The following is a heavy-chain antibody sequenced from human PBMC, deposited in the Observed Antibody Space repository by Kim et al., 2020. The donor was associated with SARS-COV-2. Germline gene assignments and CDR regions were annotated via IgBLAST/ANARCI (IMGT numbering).Heavy chain of an antibody. D-gene: IGHD3-3*01. Sequence: GGSLRLSCAASGFTFSSYGMHWVRQAPGKGLEWVAVISYDGSNKYYADSVKGRFTISRDNSKNTLYLQMNSLRAEDTAVYYCAKDLIGFWSGGTVLADAFDIWGQGTMVTVSS. CDR1: GFTFSSYG. CDR3: AKDLIGFWSGGTVLADAFDI. J-gene: IGHJ3*02. V-gene: IGHV3-30*18. CDR2: ISYDGSNK.